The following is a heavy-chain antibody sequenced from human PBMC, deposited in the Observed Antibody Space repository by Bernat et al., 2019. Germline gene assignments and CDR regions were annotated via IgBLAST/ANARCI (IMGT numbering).Heavy chain of an antibody. D-gene: IGHD6-6*01. Sequence: QVQLVQSGAEVREPGASVKVSCKASGYTFTGYYIHWVRQAPGQGLESMGWINPNSGGTNFAQKFQGRVNMTRDTSISTAYMELSRLRSDDTAVYYCAMTSRSFNGPDYWGQGTLVTVSS. CDR3: AMTSRSFNGPDY. CDR1: GYTFTGYY. J-gene: IGHJ4*02. CDR2: INPNSGGT. V-gene: IGHV1-2*02.